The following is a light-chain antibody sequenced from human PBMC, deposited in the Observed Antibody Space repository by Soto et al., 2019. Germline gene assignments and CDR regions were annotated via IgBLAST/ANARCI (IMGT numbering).Light chain of an antibody. CDR1: ISDVGGYNY. CDR3: SSYTSSSTLV. CDR2: EVS. Sequence: QSVLTQPASVSGSPGQSITISCTGSISDVGGYNYVSWYQQDPGKAPKLMIFEVSKRPSGVSNRFSGSKSGNTASLTISGLQAEDEADYYCSSYTSSSTLVFGTGTKVTVL. J-gene: IGLJ1*01. V-gene: IGLV2-14*01.